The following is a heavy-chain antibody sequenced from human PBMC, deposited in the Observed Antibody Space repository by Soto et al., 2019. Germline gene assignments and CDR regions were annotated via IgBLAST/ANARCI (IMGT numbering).Heavy chain of an antibody. CDR3: AKDVELELLTYFDY. CDR1: GFTFSSYA. J-gene: IGHJ4*02. CDR2: ISGSGGST. Sequence: EVQLLESGGGLVQPGGSLRLSCAASGFTFSSYAMSWVRQAPGKGLEWVSAISGSGGSTYYADSVKGRFTISRDNAKNSLYLQMNSLRAEDTALYYCAKDVELELLTYFDYWGQGTLVTVSS. D-gene: IGHD1-7*01. V-gene: IGHV3-23*01.